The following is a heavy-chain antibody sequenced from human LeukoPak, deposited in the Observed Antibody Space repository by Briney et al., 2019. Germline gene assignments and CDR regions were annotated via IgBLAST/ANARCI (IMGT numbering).Heavy chain of an antibody. CDR1: GYTFTIYG. D-gene: IGHD3-10*01. V-gene: IGHV1-18*01. CDR3: ARDSLWFGPLDV. J-gene: IGHJ6*02. Sequence: GASVKVSCKASGYTFTIYGISWVRHAPGQGLEWMGWISAYNGNTNYAQKLQCRVTMTTDTSTSTAYMELRSLRSDDTAVYYCARDSLWFGPLDVWGQGTTVTVSS. CDR2: ISAYNGNT.